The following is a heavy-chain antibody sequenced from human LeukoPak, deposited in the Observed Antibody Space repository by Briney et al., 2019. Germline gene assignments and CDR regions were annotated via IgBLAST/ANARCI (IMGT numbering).Heavy chain of an antibody. Sequence: PGGSLRLSCAASGFTFSSYAMSWVRQAPGKGLEWVSAISGSGGSTYYADSVKGWFTISRDNSKNTLYLQMNSLRAEDTAVYYCAKSPTQWLVSMVWFDPWGQGTLVTVSS. CDR1: GFTFSSYA. D-gene: IGHD6-19*01. CDR2: ISGSGGST. J-gene: IGHJ5*02. V-gene: IGHV3-23*01. CDR3: AKSPTQWLVSMVWFDP.